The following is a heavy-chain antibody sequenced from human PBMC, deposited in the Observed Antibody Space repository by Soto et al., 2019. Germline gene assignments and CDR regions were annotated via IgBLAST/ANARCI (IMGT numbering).Heavy chain of an antibody. CDR2: IYNGGTT. Sequence: PSETLSLTCSVSGDSVKSGSYYWAWIRQPPGKGLEWIGHIYNGGTTDYSPSLKSRVTISVDTSNNQFSLELSSVTSADTAVYYCARKNSHGHWAEWYWGQGTLVTVSS. V-gene: IGHV4-61*01. J-gene: IGHJ4*02. D-gene: IGHD3-3*01. CDR1: GDSVKSGSYY. CDR3: ARKNSHGHWAEWY.